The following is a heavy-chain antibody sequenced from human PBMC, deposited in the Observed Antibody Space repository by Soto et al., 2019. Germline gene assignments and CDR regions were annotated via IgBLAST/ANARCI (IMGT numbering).Heavy chain of an antibody. V-gene: IGHV1-2*02. D-gene: IGHD3-10*01. J-gene: IGHJ4*02. CDR1: GYTFTGYY. CDR3: ATTGNFGSGTSFRVDY. CDR2: INPNSGGT. Sequence: QVQLVQSGAEVKKPGASVQVSCKASGYTFTGYYVHWVRQAPGQGLEWMGCINPNSGGTIYPQKFQGRVTMTRDTSISTAYMELSSLTFDDTAVYYCATTGNFGSGTSFRVDYWGQGTLVTVSS.